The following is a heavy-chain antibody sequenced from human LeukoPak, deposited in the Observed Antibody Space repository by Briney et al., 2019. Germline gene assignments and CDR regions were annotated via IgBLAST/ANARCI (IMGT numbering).Heavy chain of an antibody. CDR2: ISYDGSNK. V-gene: IGHV3-30*03. Sequence: GGSLRLSCAASGFTFSSYGMHWVRQAPGKGLEWVAVISYDGSNKYYADSVKGRFTISRDNSKNTLYLQMNSLRAEDTAVYYCARDGKAYYYDSSGYYFGYWGQGTLVTVSS. CDR1: GFTFSSYG. D-gene: IGHD3-22*01. CDR3: ARDGKAYYYDSSGYYFGY. J-gene: IGHJ4*02.